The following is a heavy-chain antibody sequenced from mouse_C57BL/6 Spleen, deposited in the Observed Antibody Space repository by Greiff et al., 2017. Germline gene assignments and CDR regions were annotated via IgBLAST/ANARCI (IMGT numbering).Heavy chain of an antibody. Sequence: VQLQQSGPELVKPGASVKISCKASGYTFTDYYMNWVKQSHGKSLEWIGDINPNNGGTSYNQKFKGKATLTVDKSSSTAYMELRSLTSEDSAVYYCARSVVTTSPFDYWGQGTTLTVSS. CDR3: ARSVVTTSPFDY. J-gene: IGHJ2*01. CDR1: GYTFTDYY. V-gene: IGHV1-26*01. D-gene: IGHD2-2*01. CDR2: INPNNGGT.